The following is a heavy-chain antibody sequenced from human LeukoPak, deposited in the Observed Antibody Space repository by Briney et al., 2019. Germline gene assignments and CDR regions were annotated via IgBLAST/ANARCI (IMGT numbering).Heavy chain of an antibody. D-gene: IGHD3-10*01. J-gene: IGHJ4*02. CDR3: ARDGSLYYYGSGSSYIDY. CDR1: GYTFTSYA. V-gene: IGHV7-4-1*02. Sequence: EASVKVSCKASGYTFTSYAMNWVRQAPGQGLEWMGWINTNTGNPTYAQGFTGRFVFSLDTSVSTAYLQISSLKAEDIAVYYCARDGSLYYYGSGSSYIDYWGQGTLVTVSS. CDR2: INTNTGNP.